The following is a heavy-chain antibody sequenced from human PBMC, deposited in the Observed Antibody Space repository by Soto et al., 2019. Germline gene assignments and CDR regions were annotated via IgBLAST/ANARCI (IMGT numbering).Heavy chain of an antibody. V-gene: IGHV3-30-3*01. CDR2: ISYDGSQK. Sequence: PGGSLRLSCAASGFTFSSSAMHWVRQAPGKGLEWVALISYDGSQKNYADSVKGRFTISRDNSYNTLYLQMNSLRAEDTAVYYCVRDRRGSYSGLTGYFYYYGMDVWGQGTTVTVSS. D-gene: IGHD1-26*01. J-gene: IGHJ6*02. CDR3: VRDRRGSYSGLTGYFYYYGMDV. CDR1: GFTFSSSA.